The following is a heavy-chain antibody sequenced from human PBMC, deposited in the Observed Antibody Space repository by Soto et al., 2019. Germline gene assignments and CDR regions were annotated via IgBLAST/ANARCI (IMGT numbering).Heavy chain of an antibody. CDR2: IDPGDSYT. Sequence: GESLKISCKGSGYSFTSYWVSWVRQMPGKGLEWMGRIDPGDSYTNYSPSFQGHVTISADKSISTAYLQWSSLKASDTAMYYCARRGNGYYYYYGMDVWGQGTTVTVSS. V-gene: IGHV5-10-1*01. CDR3: ARRGNGYYYYYGMDV. CDR1: GYSFTSYW. J-gene: IGHJ6*02. D-gene: IGHD4-4*01.